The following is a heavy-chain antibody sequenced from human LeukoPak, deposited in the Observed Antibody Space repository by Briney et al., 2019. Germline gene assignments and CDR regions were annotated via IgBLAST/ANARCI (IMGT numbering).Heavy chain of an antibody. CDR1: GGSISSYY. V-gene: IGHV4-4*07. D-gene: IGHD3-10*01. Sequence: SETLSLTCTFSGGSISSYYWSWIRQPAGKGLEWIGRIYTSGSTNYNPSLTSRVTMSVDTSKNQFSLKLTSVTAADTAVYYCARELYGSGSYSFDSWGQGTLVTVSS. CDR2: IYTSGST. J-gene: IGHJ4*02. CDR3: ARELYGSGSYSFDS.